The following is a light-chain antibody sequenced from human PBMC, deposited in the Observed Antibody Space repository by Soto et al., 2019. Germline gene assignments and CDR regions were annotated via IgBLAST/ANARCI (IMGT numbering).Light chain of an antibody. Sequence: ETVLTQSPGTLSLSPGERATLSCRASQSVRNNYLAWYQQKPGQAPRLLIYGASGRATRTPDRFSGSGSGTAFTLTISRLEPDDFAVYYCQQYGTSPYTFGQGTKLEI. CDR2: GAS. V-gene: IGKV3-20*01. CDR1: QSVRNNY. CDR3: QQYGTSPYT. J-gene: IGKJ2*01.